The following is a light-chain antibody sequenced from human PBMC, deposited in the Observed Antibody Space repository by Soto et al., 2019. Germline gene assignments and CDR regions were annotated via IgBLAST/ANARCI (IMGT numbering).Light chain of an antibody. Sequence: EIVLTQSPATLSLSPGERATLSCRASQSVSSYLAWYQQKRGQAPRLLIYDASNSATGIPARFSGSGSGTYFALTISSLEPEDFAVYYCQQRSNWPLTFGGGTKVEIK. CDR2: DAS. V-gene: IGKV3-11*01. CDR3: QQRSNWPLT. CDR1: QSVSSY. J-gene: IGKJ4*01.